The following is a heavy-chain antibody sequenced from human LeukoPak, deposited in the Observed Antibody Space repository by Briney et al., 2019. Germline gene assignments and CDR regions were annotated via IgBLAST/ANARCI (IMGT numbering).Heavy chain of an antibody. CDR2: IYYTGST. CDR3: ARVGDWNDLVY. Sequence: SETLSLTCTVSGGSINSYYWSWIRQSPGKGLEWIGYIYYTGSTNYNPSLKSRVTISVDTSKNQFSLRLSSVTAADTAIYYCARVGDWNDLVYWGQGALVTVSS. CDR1: GGSINSYY. D-gene: IGHD1-1*01. V-gene: IGHV4-59*01. J-gene: IGHJ4*02.